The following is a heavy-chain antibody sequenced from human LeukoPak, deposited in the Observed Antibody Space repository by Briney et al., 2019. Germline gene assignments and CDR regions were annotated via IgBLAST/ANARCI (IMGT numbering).Heavy chain of an antibody. J-gene: IGHJ4*02. CDR3: ARQGGDYDILTGAQRPSYYFDY. D-gene: IGHD3-9*01. CDR2: IYYSGST. Sequence: SETLSLTCTVSGASISSYYWGWIRQPPGKGLEWIGSIYYSGSTYYNPSLKSRVTISVDTSKNQFSLKLSSVTAANTAVYYCARQGGDYDILTGAQRPSYYFDYWGQGTLVTVSS. CDR1: GASISSYY. V-gene: IGHV4-39*01.